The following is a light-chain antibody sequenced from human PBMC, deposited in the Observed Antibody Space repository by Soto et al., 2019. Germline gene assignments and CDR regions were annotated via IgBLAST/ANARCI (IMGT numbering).Light chain of an antibody. V-gene: IGKV1-33*01. CDR3: QQKDNLPIT. J-gene: IGKJ5*01. CDR1: QDIYNY. Sequence: DIQMTQSPSSLSASVGDRVTITCQASQDIYNYLNWYQQKPGKAPKLLICDASNLETGVPSRFSGSGSGTDFTFTISSLQPEDIATYYCQQKDNLPITFGQGTRLEIK. CDR2: DAS.